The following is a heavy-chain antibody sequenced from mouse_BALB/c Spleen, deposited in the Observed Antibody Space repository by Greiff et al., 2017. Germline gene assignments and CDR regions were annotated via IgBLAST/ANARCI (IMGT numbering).Heavy chain of an antibody. CDR2: ILPGSGST. CDR1: GYTFSSYW. J-gene: IGHJ2*01. D-gene: IGHD1-1*02. CDR3: ARTYGGNLFDY. Sequence: VKLVESGAELMKPGASVKISCKATGYTFSSYWIEWVKQRPGHGLEWIGEILPGSGSTNYNEKFKGKATFTADTSSNTAYMQLSSLTSEDSAVYYCARTYGGNLFDYWGQGTTLTVSS. V-gene: IGHV1-9*01.